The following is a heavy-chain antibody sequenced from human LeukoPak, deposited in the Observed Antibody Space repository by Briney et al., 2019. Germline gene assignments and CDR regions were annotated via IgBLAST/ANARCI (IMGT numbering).Heavy chain of an antibody. J-gene: IGHJ4*02. CDR1: GGSFSGYY. CDR3: ARGIAVAGFDY. D-gene: IGHD6-19*01. CDR2: INHSGST. V-gene: IGHV4-34*01. Sequence: SETLSLTCAVYGGSFSGYYWSWIRQPPGKGLEWIGEINHSGSTNYNPSLKSRVTIIVDTSTNQFSLKQRPIPAADTAVYYCARGIAVAGFDYWGQGTLVTVSS.